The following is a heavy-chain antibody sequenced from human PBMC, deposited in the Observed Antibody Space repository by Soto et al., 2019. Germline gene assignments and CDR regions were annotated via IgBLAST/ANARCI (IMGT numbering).Heavy chain of an antibody. Sequence: GESLKISCKGSGYNFAGYWIAWVRQMPGKGLELMGIIYPSDSDTRYRPSFQGQVTISADKSISSAYLQWSSLRASETAMYYCARGGVSTRTFDYWGQGTQVTVSS. CDR3: ARGGVSTRTFDY. D-gene: IGHD3-3*01. J-gene: IGHJ4*02. V-gene: IGHV5-51*01. CDR1: GYNFAGYW. CDR2: IYPSDSDT.